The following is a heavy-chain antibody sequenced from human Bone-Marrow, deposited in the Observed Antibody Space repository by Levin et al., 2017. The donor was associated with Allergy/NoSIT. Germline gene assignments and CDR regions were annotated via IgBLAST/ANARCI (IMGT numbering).Heavy chain of an antibody. CDR3: ATGIYTYSRFDY. V-gene: IGHV1-2*02. CDR2: INPNGGGT. J-gene: IGHJ4*02. D-gene: IGHD5-18*01. CDR1: GYTFTTYY. Sequence: ASVKVSCKASGYTFTTYYIHWVRQAPGRGPEWMGWINPNGGGTYYAQKFQGSVTMTRDTSMNTAYLELSSLKFDDTAMYYCATGIYTYSRFDYWGQGTLITVSS.